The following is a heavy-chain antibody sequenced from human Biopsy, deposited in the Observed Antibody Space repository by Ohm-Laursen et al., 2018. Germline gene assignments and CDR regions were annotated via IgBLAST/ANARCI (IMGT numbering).Heavy chain of an antibody. CDR2: INQDGSEK. CDR1: RFTFSRYW. V-gene: IGHV3-7*01. Sequence: GQTLSLTCAASRFTFSRYWMNWVRQAPGKGLEWVANINQDGSEKYYVDSVKGRFTISRDNAENSLYLEMNSLRTEDTAVYYCAGGGEGSGSFVKPPKTWFDPWGQGTLVTVSS. J-gene: IGHJ5*02. CDR3: AGGGEGSGSFVKPPKTWFDP. D-gene: IGHD3-10*01.